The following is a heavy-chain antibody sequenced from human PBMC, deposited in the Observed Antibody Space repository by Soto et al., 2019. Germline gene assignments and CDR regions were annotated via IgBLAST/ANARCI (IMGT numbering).Heavy chain of an antibody. Sequence: GASVKVSCKASGYTFTSYDINWARQAPGQGLEWMGIIDPSGGSTSYSQKFQGRVTMTRDTSTSTVYMELNSLRSEDTAVFYCARDSGHYYRSDAFDKWGQGTMVTVSS. D-gene: IGHD1-26*01. CDR1: GYTFTSYD. CDR3: ARDSGHYYRSDAFDK. CDR2: IDPSGGST. V-gene: IGHV1-46*01. J-gene: IGHJ3*02.